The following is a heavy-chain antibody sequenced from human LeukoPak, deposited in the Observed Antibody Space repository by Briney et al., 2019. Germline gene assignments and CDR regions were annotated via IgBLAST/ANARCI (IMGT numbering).Heavy chain of an antibody. CDR3: ARRRVTVVRGVDITSYYFDY. J-gene: IGHJ4*02. Sequence: SETLSLTCAISGGPISSSHWWNWVRQPPGKGLEWIGEIFHSGSTSYNPSLKSRVTIDKSKNQFSLRLNSVTAANTAVYYCARRRVTVVRGVDITSYYFDYWGQGTLVTVSS. V-gene: IGHV4-4*02. CDR2: IFHSGST. CDR1: GGPISSSHW. D-gene: IGHD3-10*01.